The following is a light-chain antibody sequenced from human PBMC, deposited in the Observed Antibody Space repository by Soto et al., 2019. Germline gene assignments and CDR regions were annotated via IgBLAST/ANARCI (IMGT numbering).Light chain of an antibody. Sequence: QSALTQPASVSGSPGQSITISCCGTSSDVGAYIYVSWYQQFPGKAPKLIIYEVNNRPSGVSDRFSGPKSDTTAYLTISGLQAEDEADYYCRSYSDSDTKVFGTGTKVTVL. J-gene: IGLJ1*01. CDR1: SSDVGAYIY. V-gene: IGLV2-14*03. CDR2: EVN. CDR3: RSYSDSDTKV.